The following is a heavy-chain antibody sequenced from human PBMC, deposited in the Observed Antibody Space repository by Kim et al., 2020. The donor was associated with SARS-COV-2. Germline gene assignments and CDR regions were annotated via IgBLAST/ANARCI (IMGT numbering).Heavy chain of an antibody. CDR2: ISHDGTST. V-gene: IGHV3-23*01. D-gene: IGHD1-26*01. Sequence: GGSLRLSCAASGFSFSSCAMNWVRQAPGKGLEWVSSISHDGTSTHYAHSVRGRFTISRDDSKNTLYLQMSSLRAEDTALYYCATGEWDDSAMDAWGQVTT. CDR3: ATGEWDDSAMDA. CDR1: GFSFSSCA. J-gene: IGHJ6*02.